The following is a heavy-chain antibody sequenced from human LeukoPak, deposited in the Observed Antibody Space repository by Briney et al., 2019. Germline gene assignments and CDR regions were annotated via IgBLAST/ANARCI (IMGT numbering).Heavy chain of an antibody. CDR1: GFTFSSYA. D-gene: IGHD2-21*02. Sequence: GGSLRLSCAASGFTFSSYAMHWVRQAPGKGLEWVSSISKTSVHIYYADSVRGRFTISRDNAKNSLYLQMNNLRAEDTALYYCARADSDVGSLDYWGQGTLVTVSS. CDR2: ISKTSVHI. J-gene: IGHJ4*02. V-gene: IGHV3-21*01. CDR3: ARADSDVGSLDY.